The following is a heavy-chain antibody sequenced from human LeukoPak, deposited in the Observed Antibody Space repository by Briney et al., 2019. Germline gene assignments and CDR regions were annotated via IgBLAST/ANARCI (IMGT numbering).Heavy chain of an antibody. J-gene: IGHJ6*02. V-gene: IGHV4-31*03. CDR1: GSSISSGGYY. D-gene: IGHD5-18*01. Sequence: SETLSLTCTVSGSSISSGGYYWSWIRQHPGKGLEWIGYIYYSGSTYYNPSLKSRVTISVDTSKNQFSLKLSSVTAADTAVYYCARARRIQPAMDVWGQGTTVTVSS. CDR3: ARARRIQPAMDV. CDR2: IYYSGST.